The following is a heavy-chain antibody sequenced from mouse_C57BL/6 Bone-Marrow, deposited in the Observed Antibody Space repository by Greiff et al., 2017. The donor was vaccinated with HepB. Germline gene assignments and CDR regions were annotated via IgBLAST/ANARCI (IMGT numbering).Heavy chain of an antibody. CDR2: INPNNGGT. Sequence: EVQLQQSGPELVKPGASVKISCKASGYTFTDYYMNWVKQSHGKSLEWIRDINPNNGGTSYNQKFKGKATLTVDKSSSTAYMELRSLTSEDSAVYYCASDGYWFAYWGQGTLVTVSA. CDR1: GYTFTDYY. D-gene: IGHD2-3*01. CDR3: ASDGYWFAY. J-gene: IGHJ3*01. V-gene: IGHV1-26*01.